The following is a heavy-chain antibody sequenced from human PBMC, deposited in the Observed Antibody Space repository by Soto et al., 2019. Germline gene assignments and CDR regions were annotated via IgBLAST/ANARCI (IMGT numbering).Heavy chain of an antibody. J-gene: IGHJ6*02. CDR2: ISYDGSNK. D-gene: IGHD4-17*01. Sequence: QVQLVESGGGVVQPGRSLRLSCAASGFTFSSYGMHWVRQAPGKGLEWVAVISYDGSNKYYADSVKGRFTISRDNSKNTLYLQMNSLRAEDTAVYYCAKDLTVTTWGYYYSYGMDVWGQGTTVTVSS. V-gene: IGHV3-30*18. CDR3: AKDLTVTTWGYYYSYGMDV. CDR1: GFTFSSYG.